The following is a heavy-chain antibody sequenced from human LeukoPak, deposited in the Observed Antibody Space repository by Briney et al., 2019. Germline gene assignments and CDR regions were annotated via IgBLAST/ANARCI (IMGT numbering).Heavy chain of an antibody. CDR2: INYSGST. V-gene: IGHV4-34*01. J-gene: IGHJ4*02. Sequence: SETLSLTCAVYGGSFSGYYWSWIRQPPGKGLEWIGEINYSGSTNYNPSLKSRVTISVDTSKNQFSLKLSSVTAADTAVYYCARGLIIAAAALPLDYWGQGTLVTVSS. CDR1: GGSFSGYY. D-gene: IGHD6-13*01. CDR3: ARGLIIAAAALPLDY.